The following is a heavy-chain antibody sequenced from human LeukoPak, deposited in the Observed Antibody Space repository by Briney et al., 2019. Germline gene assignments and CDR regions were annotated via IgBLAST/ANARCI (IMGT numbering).Heavy chain of an antibody. J-gene: IGHJ6*02. V-gene: IGHV1-2*02. CDR2: INPNSGGT. CDR3: ARGLNSGYYYYGMDV. Sequence: ASVKVSCKASGYTFTGYYMHWARQAPGQGLEWMGWINPNSGGTNYAQKFQGRVTMTRDTSISTAYMELSRLRSDDTAVYYCARGLNSGYYYYGMDVWGQGTTVTVSS. D-gene: IGHD4-23*01. CDR1: GYTFTGYY.